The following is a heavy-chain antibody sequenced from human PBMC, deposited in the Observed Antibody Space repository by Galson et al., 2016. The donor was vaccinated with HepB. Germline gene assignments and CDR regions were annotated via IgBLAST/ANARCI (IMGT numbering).Heavy chain of an antibody. J-gene: IGHJ3*02. CDR1: GHTFTSYV. CDR3: AREEGGGVVGDDAIDI. D-gene: IGHD3-16*01. Sequence: SVKVSCKASGHTFTSYVMHWVRQAPGQRLEWMGWINPDNGHTRYSQKFQGRVTFTGDASASTAYMELSSLRSDDTAVYFCAREEGGGVVGDDAIDIWGQGTMVTGSS. V-gene: IGHV1-3*01. CDR2: INPDNGHT.